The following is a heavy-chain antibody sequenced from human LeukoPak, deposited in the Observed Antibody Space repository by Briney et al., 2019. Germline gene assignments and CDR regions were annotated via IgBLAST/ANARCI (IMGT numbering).Heavy chain of an antibody. CDR1: GFTFSTYW. V-gene: IGHV3-7*04. J-gene: IGHJ4*02. D-gene: IGHD2-2*01. CDR3: ARDGGYCDTTTCYDRLDY. CDR2: IKRDGSDK. Sequence: GGSLRLSCAASGFTFSTYWMTWVRQAPGKGLEWVANIKRDGSDKIHVDSVKGRFTISRDNAKNSLYLQMNSLRVEDSAVYFCARDGGYCDTTTCYDRLDYWGQGALVTVSS.